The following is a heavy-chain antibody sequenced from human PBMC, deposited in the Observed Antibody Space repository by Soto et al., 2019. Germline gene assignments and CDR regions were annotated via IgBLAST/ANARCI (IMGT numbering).Heavy chain of an antibody. CDR3: ARDSGAKLSSS. V-gene: IGHV1-69*13. J-gene: IGHJ4*02. D-gene: IGHD6-13*01. CDR2: IVPIYRTA. CDR1: GGTFSSYR. Sequence: SVKVSCKASGGTFSSYRFNWVRQARGQGLEWLGGIVPIYRTADYAQKFQGRVTITADESTRTVYLELSSPKSQDTALYYCARDSGAKLSSSWGQGTLVTVSS.